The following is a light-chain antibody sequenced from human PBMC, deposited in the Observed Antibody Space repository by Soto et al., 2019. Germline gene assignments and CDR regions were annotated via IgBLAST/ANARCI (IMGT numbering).Light chain of an antibody. CDR3: SSYTSISTWV. CDR1: SSDVGGYNY. Sequence: QSALTQPASVSGSPGQSITISCTGTSSDVGGYNYVSWYQQHPGKAPKLMIYEVSNRPSGVSNRFSGSKSGNTASLTISGLQAEDEADYYCSSYTSISTWVFGTGTKVTGL. J-gene: IGLJ1*01. CDR2: EVS. V-gene: IGLV2-14*01.